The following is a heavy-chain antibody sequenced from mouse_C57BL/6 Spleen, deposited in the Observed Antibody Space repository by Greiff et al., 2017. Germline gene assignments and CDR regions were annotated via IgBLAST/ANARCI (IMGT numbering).Heavy chain of an antibody. CDR3: GRIYYDYGGFAY. J-gene: IGHJ3*01. V-gene: IGHV5-4*03. CDR2: ISDGGSYT. Sequence: EVKLVESGGGLVKPGGSLKLSCAASGFTFSSYAMSWVRQTPEQRLEWVATISDGGSYTYYPDNVKGRFTIARDNAKNNLYLQMSHLTSEDTAMYYCGRIYYDYGGFAYWGQGTLVTVSA. CDR1: GFTFSSYA. D-gene: IGHD2-4*01.